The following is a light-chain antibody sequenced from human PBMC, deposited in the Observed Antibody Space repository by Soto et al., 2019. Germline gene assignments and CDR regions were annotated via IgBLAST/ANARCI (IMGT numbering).Light chain of an antibody. V-gene: IGKV1-5*01. CDR3: QQYNGYRWT. J-gene: IGKJ1*01. CDR1: QSVSNW. CDR2: DVS. Sequence: DIPMTQSTSTLSASVGERVTITGRASQSVSNWLAWYQQKPGKAPKVLIYDVSSLDRGVPSRFSGSGSGTELILTISSLQPEDFATYYCQQYNGYRWTFGQGTKVDIK.